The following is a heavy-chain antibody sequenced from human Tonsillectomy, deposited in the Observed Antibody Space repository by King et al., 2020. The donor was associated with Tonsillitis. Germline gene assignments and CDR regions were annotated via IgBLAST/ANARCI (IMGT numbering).Heavy chain of an antibody. CDR3: AKGGTVTTTIN. CDR2: ISGSGGIT. CDR1: GFTFSSYA. J-gene: IGHJ4*02. Sequence: VQLVQSGGGLVQPGGSLRLSCAASGFTFSSYAMNWVRQAPGKGLEWGSGISGSGGITYYADSVKGRFTISRDNSKNTLYLQMNSLRAEDTAVYYCAKGGTVTTTINWGQGTLVTVSS. D-gene: IGHD4-17*01. V-gene: IGHV3-23*04.